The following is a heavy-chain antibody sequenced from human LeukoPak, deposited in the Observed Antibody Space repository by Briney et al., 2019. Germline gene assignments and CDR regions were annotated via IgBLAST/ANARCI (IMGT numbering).Heavy chain of an antibody. Sequence: SETLSLTCTVSGGSISSSSYYWGWIRQPPGKGLEWIGSIYYSGSTYYNPSLKSRVTISVDTSKNQFSLKLSSVTAADTAVYYCARDELSGYSGYDRWGQGTLVTVSS. J-gene: IGHJ4*02. CDR2: IYYSGST. CDR1: GGSISSSSYY. V-gene: IGHV4-39*07. CDR3: ARDELSGYSGYDR. D-gene: IGHD5-12*01.